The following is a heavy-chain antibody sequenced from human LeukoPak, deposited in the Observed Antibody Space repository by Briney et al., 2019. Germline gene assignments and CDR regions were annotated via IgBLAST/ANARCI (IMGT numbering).Heavy chain of an antibody. J-gene: IGHJ4*02. CDR3: ARCSPGDSSNFYAVLQY. D-gene: IGHD3-22*01. CDR2: IIPVFGTT. Sequence: SVTVSCKASGYTFTSYGISWVRLTPGQGLEWLGGIIPVFGTTTYAQKFQAKVTMTADKSTNTAYLEISSLTSDDTAVYYCARCSPGDSSNFYAVLQYWGQGTQVTVST. CDR1: GYTFTSYG. V-gene: IGHV1-69*06.